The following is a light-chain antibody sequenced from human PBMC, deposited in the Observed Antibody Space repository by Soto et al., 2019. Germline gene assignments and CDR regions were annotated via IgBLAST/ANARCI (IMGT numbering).Light chain of an antibody. J-gene: IGKJ5*01. CDR2: DAS. CDR1: HSVSNNY. Sequence: EIVMTQSPSTLSLSPWERSTLSFMASHSVSNNYLAWYQQRPGQSPRLLIYDASRRATGIPDRFTGSGFGTDFTLTISRLAPEDLAVYYCQQYGSSPITFGQGTRLEIK. V-gene: IGKV3-20*01. CDR3: QQYGSSPIT.